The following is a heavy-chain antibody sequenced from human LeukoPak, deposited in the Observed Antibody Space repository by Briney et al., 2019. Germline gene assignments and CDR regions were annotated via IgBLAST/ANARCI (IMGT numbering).Heavy chain of an antibody. CDR3: AKAGLVRGGALDS. D-gene: IGHD4/OR15-4a*01. J-gene: IGHJ4*02. Sequence: PGGSLRLSCAASGFTFSTYAMTWVCQAPGKGLEWVSSITGSGDGTSAADSVTGRFSISRDNSKSTLYLQMNSLRVEDTAVYYCAKAGLVRGGALDSWGQGTLVTVSS. V-gene: IGHV3-23*01. CDR2: ITGSGDGT. CDR1: GFTFSTYA.